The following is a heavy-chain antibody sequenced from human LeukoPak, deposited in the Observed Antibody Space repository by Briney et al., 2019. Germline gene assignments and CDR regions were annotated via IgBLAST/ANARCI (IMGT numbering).Heavy chain of an antibody. Sequence: SETLSLTCTVSGGSMSRDYWSWIRQPPGKGLEWLGSIFYSGGTHYNPSLKSRVTISVDTSKNQFSLKLSSVTAADTAVYYCARDKQPGDYWGQGTLVTVSS. CDR3: ARDKQPGDY. CDR1: GGSMSRDY. CDR2: IFYSGGT. V-gene: IGHV4-59*01. J-gene: IGHJ4*02. D-gene: IGHD5-18*01.